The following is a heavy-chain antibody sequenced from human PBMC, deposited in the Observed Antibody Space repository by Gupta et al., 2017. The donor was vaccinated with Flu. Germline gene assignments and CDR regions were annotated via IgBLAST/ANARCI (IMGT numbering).Heavy chain of an antibody. CDR2: IHRSDGS. J-gene: IGHJ4*02. D-gene: IGHD2-2*01. V-gene: IGHV4-39*01. CDR1: GDSITSSTYY. Sequence: QLHLQESGPGLVKPSETLTLTCSVSGDSITSSTYYWGWLRQPPGKGLEWIGSIHRSDGSYYNPSLKSRVALSVDTSKNQFSLMLSFVTAADTAVYYCAGSSTCYGEKCLDYWGRGTLVTVSS. CDR3: AGSSTCYGEKCLDY.